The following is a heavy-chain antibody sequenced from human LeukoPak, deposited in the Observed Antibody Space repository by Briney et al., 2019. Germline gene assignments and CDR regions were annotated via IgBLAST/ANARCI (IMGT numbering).Heavy chain of an antibody. CDR3: ARLNYDFWSGIWEGYYMDV. CDR2: IREDGSER. Sequence: GGSLRLSCAASGFTFSNYAMSWVRQAPGKGLEWVANIREDGSERYYVASVKGRFTVSRDNAKKSLSLQVNSLRAEDAAVYYCARLNYDFWSGIWEGYYMDVWGKGTTVTVSS. J-gene: IGHJ6*03. V-gene: IGHV3-7*01. CDR1: GFTFSNYA. D-gene: IGHD3-3*01.